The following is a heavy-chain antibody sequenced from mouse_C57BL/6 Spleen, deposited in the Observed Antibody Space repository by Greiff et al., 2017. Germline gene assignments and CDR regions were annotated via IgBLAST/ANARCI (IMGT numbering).Heavy chain of an antibody. Sequence: QVQLQQSGAELARPGASVKMSCKASGYTFTSYTMHWVKQRPGQGLEWIGYINPSSGYTKYNQKFKDKATLTADKSSSTAYMQLSSLTSEDSAVYYCAKERIYGTDAMDYWGQGTSVTVSS. D-gene: IGHD2-1*01. CDR1: GYTFTSYT. V-gene: IGHV1-4*01. J-gene: IGHJ4*01. CDR2: INPSSGYT. CDR3: AKERIYGTDAMDY.